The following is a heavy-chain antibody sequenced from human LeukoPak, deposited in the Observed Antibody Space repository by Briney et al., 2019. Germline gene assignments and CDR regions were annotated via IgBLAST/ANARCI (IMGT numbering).Heavy chain of an antibody. V-gene: IGHV3-30*04. CDR3: VRDSPSGFFDL. Sequence: GKSLRLSCAASGFTFSNYLMHWVRQVPGKGLDWVAVISPDGKNKYYADSVKGRFTISRDNAKNTLYLQMNSLKAEDTAVYYCVRDSPSGFFDLWGRGTLVTVSS. J-gene: IGHJ2*01. D-gene: IGHD6-19*01. CDR1: GFTFSNYL. CDR2: ISPDGKNK.